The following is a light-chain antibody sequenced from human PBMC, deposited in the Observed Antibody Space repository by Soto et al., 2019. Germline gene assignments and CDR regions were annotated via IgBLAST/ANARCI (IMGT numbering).Light chain of an antibody. J-gene: IGLJ2*01. Sequence: QSVLTQPPSASGTPGQRVTISCSGSSSNIGSNYVYWYHQLPGTAPKLLIYRNNQRPSGVPDRFSGSKSGTSASLAISGLRSEDEADYDCAAWDDSLSGVVFGGGTKLTVL. CDR3: AAWDDSLSGVV. CDR1: SSNIGSNY. V-gene: IGLV1-47*01. CDR2: RNN.